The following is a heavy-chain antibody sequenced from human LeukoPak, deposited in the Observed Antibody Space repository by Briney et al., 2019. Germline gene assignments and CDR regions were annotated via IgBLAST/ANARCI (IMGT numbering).Heavy chain of an antibody. CDR1: GYTFTSYY. J-gene: IGHJ1*01. V-gene: IGHV1-46*01. CDR3: ARGPIYYYDSSGPEQYFQH. Sequence: ASVKVSCKASGYTFTSYYMHWVRQAPGQGLEWMGIINPIGGSTSYAQKFQGRVTMTRDTSTSTVYMELSSLRSEDTAVYYCARGPIYYYDSSGPEQYFQHWGQGTLVTVSS. CDR2: INPIGGST. D-gene: IGHD3-22*01.